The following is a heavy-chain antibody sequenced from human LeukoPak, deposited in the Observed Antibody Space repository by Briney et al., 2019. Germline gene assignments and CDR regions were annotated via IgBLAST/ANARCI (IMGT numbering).Heavy chain of an antibody. CDR1: GFTFSSYS. J-gene: IGHJ4*02. D-gene: IGHD1-20*01. CDR2: ISTSSTYI. V-gene: IGHV3-21*01. Sequence: GGSLRLSCAASGFTFSSYSMNWVRQAPGKGLEWVSAISTSSTYIYYADSVKGRFTISRDNAKNSLYLQMNSLRAEDTAVYYCARDPPFIIGTTFFDYWGQGTLVTVSS. CDR3: ARDPPFIIGTTFFDY.